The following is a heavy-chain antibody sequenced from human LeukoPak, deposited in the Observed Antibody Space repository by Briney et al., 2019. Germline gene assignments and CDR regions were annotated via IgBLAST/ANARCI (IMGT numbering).Heavy chain of an antibody. CDR1: PGPISTYH. CDR2: MQSTGNS. CDR3: ARDKQHSYGRYFAH. D-gene: IGHD5-18*01. Sequence: SETLSLTCTASPGPISTYHWNWIRKSPGKGLEWIVYMQSTGNSNYNPSLKGRVTMSVDMSRKEIVLNLSSLTAADTAVYLCARDKQHSYGRYFAHWGQGILVTVSS. J-gene: IGHJ4*02. V-gene: IGHV4-59*01.